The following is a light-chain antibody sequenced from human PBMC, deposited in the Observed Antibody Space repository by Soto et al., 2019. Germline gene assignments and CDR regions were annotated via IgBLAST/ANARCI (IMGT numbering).Light chain of an antibody. CDR3: QQYNNWPLT. Sequence: EIGMTQSAATLSVCPGEGASLXCRASQSVSSNFGWYQQTPGQARRPLIYGASTRANGPPASFSGSGSATEFTRTISSLQSEDFAVYYCQQYNNWPLTFGQGTKVDIK. CDR1: QSVSSN. J-gene: IGKJ1*01. CDR2: GAS. V-gene: IGKV3-15*01.